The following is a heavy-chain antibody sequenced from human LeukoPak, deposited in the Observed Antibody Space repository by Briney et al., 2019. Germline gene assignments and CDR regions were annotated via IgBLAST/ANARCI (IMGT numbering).Heavy chain of an antibody. Sequence: GSLRLSCAASEFVFSDYYMSWIRQAPGKGLEWVSYISDSGSTIYYADSVKGRFTISRDNVKNSLYLQMNGLRAEDTAVYYCAREMEGDYGSGTFFDLWGQGNMVTASS. CDR1: EFVFSDYY. D-gene: IGHD3-10*01. CDR3: AREMEGDYGSGTFFDL. CDR2: ISDSGSTI. J-gene: IGHJ4*02. V-gene: IGHV3-11*01.